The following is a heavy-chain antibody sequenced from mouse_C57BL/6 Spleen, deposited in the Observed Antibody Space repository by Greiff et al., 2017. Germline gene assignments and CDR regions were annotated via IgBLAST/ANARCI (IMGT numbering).Heavy chain of an antibody. CDR2: INPNNGGT. Sequence: VQLQQSGPELVKPGASVKISCKASGYTFTDYYMNWVKQSHGKSLEWIGDINPNNGGTSYNQKFKGKATLTVDKSSSTAYMELRSLTSEDSAVYYCAREDMDGNFGFDYWGQGTTLTVSS. J-gene: IGHJ2*01. V-gene: IGHV1-26*01. CDR1: GYTFTDYY. D-gene: IGHD2-1*01. CDR3: AREDMDGNFGFDY.